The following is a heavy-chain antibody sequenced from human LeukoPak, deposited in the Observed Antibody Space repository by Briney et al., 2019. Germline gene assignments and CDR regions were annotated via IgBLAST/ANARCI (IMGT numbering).Heavy chain of an antibody. CDR3: ARSNCNSCYRGVWYYFDY. Sequence: GGFLRLSCAASGLTVSSNYMSWVRQAPGKGLEWVSVIYSGGSTYYADSVKGRFTISRDNSKNTLFLQMNSLRAEDTAVYYCARSNCNSCYRGVWYYFDYWGQGTLVTVSS. D-gene: IGHD1/OR15-1a*01. CDR1: GLTVSSNY. CDR2: IYSGGST. V-gene: IGHV3-66*01. J-gene: IGHJ4*02.